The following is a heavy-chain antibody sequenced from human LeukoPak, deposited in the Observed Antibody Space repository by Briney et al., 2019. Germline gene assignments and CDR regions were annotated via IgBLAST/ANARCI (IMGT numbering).Heavy chain of an antibody. CDR3: ARGQWLVYFDY. CDR1: GGSFSGYY. J-gene: IGHJ4*02. D-gene: IGHD5-12*01. Sequence: SETLSLTCAVYGGSFSGYYWSWIRQPPGKGLEWIGEINHSGSTNYNPSLKSRVTISLDTSKNQFSLKLSSVTAADTAVYYCARGQWLVYFDYWGQGTLVTVSS. CDR2: INHSGST. V-gene: IGHV4-34*01.